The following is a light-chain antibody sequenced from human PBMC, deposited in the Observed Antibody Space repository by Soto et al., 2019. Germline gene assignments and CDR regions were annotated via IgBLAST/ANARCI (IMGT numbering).Light chain of an antibody. CDR3: QQLNDYPIT. Sequence: IQLTQSPSSLSASVGDRVTITCRASQGISSSLAWYQQKPGRAPKLLISAASTLRSGVPSRFSGSGSGTDFTLTISSLQPEDFATYYCQQLNDYPITFGQGTRLEIK. J-gene: IGKJ5*01. CDR1: QGISSS. V-gene: IGKV1-9*01. CDR2: AAS.